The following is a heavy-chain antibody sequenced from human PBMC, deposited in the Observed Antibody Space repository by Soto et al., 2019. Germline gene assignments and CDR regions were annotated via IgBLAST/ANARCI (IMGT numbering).Heavy chain of an antibody. CDR3: AREIYDYDFWSGYYRGNWFDP. V-gene: IGHV4-59*01. Sequence: SETLSLTCTVSGGSISSYYWSWIRQPPGKGLEWIGYIYYSGSTDYNPSLKSRVTISVDTSKNQFSLKLSSVTAADTAVYYCAREIYDYDFWSGYYRGNWFDPWGQGTQVTVSS. CDR1: GGSISSYY. CDR2: IYYSGST. D-gene: IGHD3-3*01. J-gene: IGHJ5*02.